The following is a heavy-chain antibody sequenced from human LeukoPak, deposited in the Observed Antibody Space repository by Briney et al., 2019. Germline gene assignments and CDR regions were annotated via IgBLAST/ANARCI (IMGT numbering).Heavy chain of an antibody. CDR2: INWNGGST. CDR1: GFTFDDYG. V-gene: IGHV3-20*04. D-gene: IGHD3-22*01. J-gene: IGHJ4*02. CDR3: AKSGDSSGYYCLDY. Sequence: RPGGSLRLSCAASGFTFDDYGMSWVRQAPGKGLEWVSGINWNGGSTGYADSVKGRFTISRDNAKNSLYLQMNSLRAEDTAVYYCAKSGDSSGYYCLDYWGQGTLVTVSS.